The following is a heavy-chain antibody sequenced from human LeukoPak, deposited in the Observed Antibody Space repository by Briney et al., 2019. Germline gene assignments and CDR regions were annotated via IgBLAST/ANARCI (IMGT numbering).Heavy chain of an antibody. V-gene: IGHV4-4*02. J-gene: IGHJ2*01. CDR3: ARVSSSWYQDWYFDL. D-gene: IGHD6-13*01. CDR1: GASISSSNW. CDR2: IYHSGST. Sequence: PSETLSLTCAVSGASISSSNWWSWVRQPPGKGLEWIGEIYHSGSTNYNPSLESRVTISVDKSKNQFSLKLSSVTAADTAVYYCARVSSSWYQDWYFDLWGRGTLVTVSS.